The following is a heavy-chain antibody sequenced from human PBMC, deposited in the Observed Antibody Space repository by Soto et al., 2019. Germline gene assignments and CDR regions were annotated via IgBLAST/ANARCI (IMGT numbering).Heavy chain of an antibody. CDR1: GFTFSSYA. D-gene: IGHD3-3*01. V-gene: IGHV3-23*01. CDR3: AKDMYYDFWSGYPDPIRIGPADAFDI. CDR2: ISGSGGST. J-gene: IGHJ3*02. Sequence: PGGSLRLSCAASGFTFSSYAMSWDRQAPGKGLEWVSAISGSGGSTYYADSVKGRFTISRDNSKNTLYLQMNSLRAEDTAVYYCAKDMYYDFWSGYPDPIRIGPADAFDIWGQGTMVTVSS.